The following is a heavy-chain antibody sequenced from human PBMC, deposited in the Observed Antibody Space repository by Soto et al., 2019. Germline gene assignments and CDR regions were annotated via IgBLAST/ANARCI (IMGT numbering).Heavy chain of an antibody. CDR1: GFTFNTYA. CDR2: ISGGGGST. Sequence: GGSLRLSCAASGFTFNTYAMTWVRQAPGKGLEWVSGISGGGGSTFYADSVKGRFTISKDNSKSTLYLQMNSLRAEDTAVYYCAKGVRSSSCYACFDCWGQGTLVTVSS. D-gene: IGHD2-2*01. CDR3: AKGVRSSSCYACFDC. J-gene: IGHJ4*02. V-gene: IGHV3-23*01.